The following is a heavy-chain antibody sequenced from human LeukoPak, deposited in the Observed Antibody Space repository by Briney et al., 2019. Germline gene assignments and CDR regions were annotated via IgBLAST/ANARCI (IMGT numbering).Heavy chain of an antibody. CDR1: GFTFSSYG. J-gene: IGHJ6*02. Sequence: GGSLRLSCAASGFTFSSYGMHWVRQAPGKGLEWVAVIWYDGSNKYYADSVKGRFTISRDNSKNTLYLQMNSLRAEDTAVYYCAKDREYCGGDCPGLYYYYGMDVWGQGTTVTVSS. V-gene: IGHV3-30*02. CDR3: AKDREYCGGDCPGLYYYYGMDV. CDR2: IWYDGSNK. D-gene: IGHD2-21*02.